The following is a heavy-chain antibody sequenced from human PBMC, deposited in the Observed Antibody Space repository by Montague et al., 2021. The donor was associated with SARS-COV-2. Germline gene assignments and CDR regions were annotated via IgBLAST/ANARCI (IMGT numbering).Heavy chain of an antibody. CDR1: GDTVRDYY. CDR3: ARHSVSEDGTFFRSYFDP. V-gene: IGHV4-59*08. J-gene: IGHJ5*02. CDR2: IFYNGYT. D-gene: IGHD1-1*01. Sequence: SETLSLTCTVSGDTVRDYYWNWIRQTPGKGLELIGYIFYNGYTKYNPSLESRVTLSVDTPGNQFFLSLRSVTASATATYFCARHSVSEDGTFFRSYFDPWGQGAQVIVSS.